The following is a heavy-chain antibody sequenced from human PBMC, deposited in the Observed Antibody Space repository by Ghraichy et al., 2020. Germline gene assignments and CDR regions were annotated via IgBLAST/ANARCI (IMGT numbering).Heavy chain of an antibody. J-gene: IGHJ4*02. D-gene: IGHD3-10*01. Sequence: GGSLRLSCTVSGFTFSSYAMSWVRQAPGKGLEYVSAIIGSGGSIYYADSVKGRFTISRDNSKNTLYLQMNSLRAEDTAVYYCAKESLYGSGSYSAYDLDCWGQGTLVTVSS. CDR1: GFTFSSYA. CDR3: AKESLYGSGSYSAYDLDC. V-gene: IGHV3-23*01. CDR2: IIGSGGSI.